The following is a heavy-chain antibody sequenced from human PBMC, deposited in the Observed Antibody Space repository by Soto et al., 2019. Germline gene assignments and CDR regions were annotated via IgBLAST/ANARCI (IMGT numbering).Heavy chain of an antibody. Sequence: EVQLLESGGGLVQPGGSLRLSCAASGFTFSSYAMSWVRQAPGKGLEWVSALSGSGGSTYYADSVKGRFTISGDNSQNTLYLQMNSLRAEDTAVYYCAKHKGGNGYYLFWFDPWGQGTLVTVSS. CDR2: LSGSGGST. V-gene: IGHV3-23*01. D-gene: IGHD3-22*01. CDR3: AKHKGGNGYYLFWFDP. J-gene: IGHJ5*02. CDR1: GFTFSSYA.